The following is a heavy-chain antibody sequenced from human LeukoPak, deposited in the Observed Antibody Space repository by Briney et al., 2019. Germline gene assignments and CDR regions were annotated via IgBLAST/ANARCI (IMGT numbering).Heavy chain of an antibody. Sequence: PSETLSLTCTVSDDSITMYYWTWIRQPPGKGLEWIGYVDHTGSTNFNPSLNGRVSISRNTSKNLFSLRLRSVTAADTAVYFCARGRVSSSTWYSTYYYYFYMDVWGKGTTVTVSS. CDR1: DDSITMYY. J-gene: IGHJ6*03. CDR2: VDHTGST. V-gene: IGHV4-59*01. D-gene: IGHD1-1*01. CDR3: ARGRVSSSTWYSTYYYYFYMDV.